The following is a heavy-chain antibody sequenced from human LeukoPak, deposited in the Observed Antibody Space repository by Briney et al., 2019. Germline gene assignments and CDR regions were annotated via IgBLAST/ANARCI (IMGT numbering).Heavy chain of an antibody. D-gene: IGHD4-23*01. J-gene: IGHJ4*02. CDR1: GGSIRSGGYY. Sequence: PSETLSLTCTVSGGSIRSGGYYWSWIRQHPGKGLEWIGYIYYSGSTYYNPSLKSRVTISVDTSKNQFSLKLSSVTAADTAVYYCARGGLTTVVTRQFDYWGQGTLVTVSS. CDR2: IYYSGST. CDR3: ARGGLTTVVTRQFDY. V-gene: IGHV4-31*03.